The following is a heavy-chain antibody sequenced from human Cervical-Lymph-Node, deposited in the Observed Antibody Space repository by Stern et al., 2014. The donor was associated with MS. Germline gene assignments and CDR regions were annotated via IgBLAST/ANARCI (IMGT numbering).Heavy chain of an antibody. Sequence: VQLVESGTEVKKPGASVLVSCKASGYTFTTYGITWVRQAPGQGLEWMGWISADSGNTKYAQKCQDRVTMTRDTTTGTAYMEVRSLRSEDTAVYYCARDKMHAFDYWGQGTQVTVPS. J-gene: IGHJ4*02. V-gene: IGHV1-18*01. CDR1: GYTFTTYG. CDR2: ISADSGNT. D-gene: IGHD2-8*01. CDR3: ARDKMHAFDY.